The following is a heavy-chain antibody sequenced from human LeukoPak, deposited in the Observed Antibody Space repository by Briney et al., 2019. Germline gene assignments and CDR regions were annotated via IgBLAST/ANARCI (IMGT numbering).Heavy chain of an antibody. D-gene: IGHD3-10*01. CDR2: ISGSGGST. Sequence: GGSLRLSCAASGFTFSSYAMSWVRQAPGKGLEWVSAISGSGGSTYYADSVKGRFTISRDNSKNTLYLQMNSLRAEDTAVYYCAKDLGGGLHFGGRVFDIWGQGTRAPVSS. CDR1: GFTFSSYA. CDR3: AKDLGGGLHFGGRVFDI. V-gene: IGHV3-23*01. J-gene: IGHJ3*02.